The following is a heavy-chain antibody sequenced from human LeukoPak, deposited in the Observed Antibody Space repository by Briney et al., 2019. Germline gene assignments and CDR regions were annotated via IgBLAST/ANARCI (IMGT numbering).Heavy chain of an antibody. D-gene: IGHD3-3*01. CDR3: AKPEDFWSIIGGHFDY. J-gene: IGHJ4*02. CDR1: GFTFSSYA. CDR2: ISGSGGST. Sequence: GGSLRLSCAASGFTFSSYAMSWVRQAPGKGLEWVSAISGSGGSTYYADSVKGRFTISRDNSKNTPYLQMNSLRAEDTAVYYCAKPEDFWSIIGGHFDYWGQGTLVTVSS. V-gene: IGHV3-23*01.